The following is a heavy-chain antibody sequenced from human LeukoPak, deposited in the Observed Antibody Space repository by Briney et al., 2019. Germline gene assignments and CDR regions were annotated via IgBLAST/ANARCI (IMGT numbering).Heavy chain of an antibody. D-gene: IGHD4-17*01. CDR2: ISYDGSNK. CDR1: GFTFINYG. V-gene: IGHV3-30*18. CDR3: AKSYGDYSGAFDL. J-gene: IGHJ3*01. Sequence: GGSLRLSCAASGFTFINYGIHWVRQAPGKGLEWAALISYDGSNKYYADSVKGRLTISRDNSRKTVDLQMNSLRAEDTAVYYCAKSYGDYSGAFDLWGQGTVVTVSS.